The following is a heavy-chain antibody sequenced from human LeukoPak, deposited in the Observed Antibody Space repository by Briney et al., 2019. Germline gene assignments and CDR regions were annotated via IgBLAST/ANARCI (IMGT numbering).Heavy chain of an antibody. D-gene: IGHD6-19*01. J-gene: IGHJ4*02. V-gene: IGHV1-2*02. Sequence: ASVKVSCKASGYSFTDYYMHWVRQAPGQGLEWMGWINPKSGGTKYAQKFQGRVAMTRDTSISTAYMELSRLRSDDTAVYYCARVQGSSGWYIFDYWGQGTLVTVSS. CDR2: INPKSGGT. CDR1: GYSFTDYY. CDR3: ARVQGSSGWYIFDY.